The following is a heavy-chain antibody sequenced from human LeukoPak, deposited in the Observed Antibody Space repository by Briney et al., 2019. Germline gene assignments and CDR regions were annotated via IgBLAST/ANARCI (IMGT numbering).Heavy chain of an antibody. CDR2: IYYSGST. CDR3: ARLSNGWSPYGYFDY. V-gene: IGHV4-39*01. D-gene: IGHD6-19*01. J-gene: IGHJ4*02. Sequence: SETLSLTRTVSGGSISSSSYYWGWIRQPPGKGLEWIGSIYYSGSTYYNPSLKSRVTISVDTSKNQFSLKLSSVTAADTAVYYCARLSNGWSPYGYFDYWGQGTLVTVSS. CDR1: GGSISSSSYY.